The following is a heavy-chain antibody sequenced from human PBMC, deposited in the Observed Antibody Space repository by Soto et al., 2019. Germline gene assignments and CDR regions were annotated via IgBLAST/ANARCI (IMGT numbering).Heavy chain of an antibody. CDR1: GGSISSYY. Sequence: SETLSLTCTVSGGSISSYYWSWIRQPPGKGLEWIGYIYYSGSTNYNPSLKSRVTISVDTSKNQFSLKLSSVTAADTAAYYCARGYSSGWYFWFDPWGQGTLVTVSS. D-gene: IGHD6-19*01. J-gene: IGHJ5*02. CDR3: ARGYSSGWYFWFDP. V-gene: IGHV4-59*08. CDR2: IYYSGST.